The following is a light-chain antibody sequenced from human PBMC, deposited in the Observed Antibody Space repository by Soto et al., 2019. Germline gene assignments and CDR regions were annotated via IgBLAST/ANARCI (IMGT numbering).Light chain of an antibody. CDR1: QNVSSSY. V-gene: IGKV3-20*01. Sequence: EIVLTQSSGTLSLSPGERATLSCRASQNVSSSYLAWYQQKPGQAPRLLIYGASSRATGIPDRFSGSGSGTDFTLTISRLEPVDFAVYYCQQYGSSPRTFGQGTKVEIK. CDR3: QQYGSSPRT. J-gene: IGKJ1*01. CDR2: GAS.